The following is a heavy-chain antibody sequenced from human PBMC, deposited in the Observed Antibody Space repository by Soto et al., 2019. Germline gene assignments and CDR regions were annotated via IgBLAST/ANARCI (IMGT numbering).Heavy chain of an antibody. CDR3: AKGEVLRFLEWLSALGYYGMDV. V-gene: IGHV3-30*18. J-gene: IGHJ6*02. CDR1: GFTFSSYG. D-gene: IGHD3-3*01. Sequence: PGGSLTLSCAASGFTFSSYGMHWVRQAPGKGLEWVAVISYDGSNKYYADSVKGRFTISRDNSKNTLYLQMNSLRAEDTAVYYCAKGEVLRFLEWLSALGYYGMDVWGQGTTVTVSS. CDR2: ISYDGSNK.